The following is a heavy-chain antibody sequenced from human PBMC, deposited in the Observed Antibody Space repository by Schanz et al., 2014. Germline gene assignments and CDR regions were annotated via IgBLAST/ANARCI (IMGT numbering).Heavy chain of an antibody. CDR3: TRGGYSYALSAFDI. D-gene: IGHD5-18*01. V-gene: IGHV1-46*01. Sequence: QVQLVQSWAEVKGPGASVKVSCKASGYTFTSDSMHWVRQAPGQGLEWMGMINPSGGSTTYAQKLQGRVTMTADTSTSTAYMELRSLRSDDTALYYCTRGGYSYALSAFDIWGQGTMVTVSS. J-gene: IGHJ3*02. CDR1: GYTFTSDS. CDR2: INPSGGST.